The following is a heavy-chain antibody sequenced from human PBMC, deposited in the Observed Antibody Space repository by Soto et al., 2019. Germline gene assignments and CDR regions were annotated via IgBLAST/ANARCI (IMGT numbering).Heavy chain of an antibody. CDR3: ARGRSQAEVAATRGYYYYYGMDV. D-gene: IGHD2-15*01. Sequence: QVQLVQSGAEVKKPGSSVKVSCKASGGTFSSYAISWVRQAPGQGLEWMGGIIPIFGTANYAQKFQGRVTITADKSTSTAYMELSSLRSEDTAVYYCARGRSQAEVAATRGYYYYYGMDVWGQGTTVTVSS. CDR2: IIPIFGTA. V-gene: IGHV1-69*06. J-gene: IGHJ6*02. CDR1: GGTFSSYA.